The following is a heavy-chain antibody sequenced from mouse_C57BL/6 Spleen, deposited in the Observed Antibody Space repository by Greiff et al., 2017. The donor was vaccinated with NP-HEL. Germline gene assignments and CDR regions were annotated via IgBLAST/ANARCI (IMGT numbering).Heavy chain of an antibody. CDR3: ARSPTTVVDWFAY. CDR2: IYPGAGDT. V-gene: IGHV1-80*01. D-gene: IGHD1-1*01. J-gene: IGHJ3*01. Sequence: VQLQQSGAELVKPGASVKISCKASGYAFSSYWMNWVKQRPGKGLEWIGQIYPGAGDTNYNGKFKGKATLTADKSSSTAYMQLSSLTSEDSAVYFCARSPTTVVDWFAYWGQGTLVTVSA. CDR1: GYAFSSYW.